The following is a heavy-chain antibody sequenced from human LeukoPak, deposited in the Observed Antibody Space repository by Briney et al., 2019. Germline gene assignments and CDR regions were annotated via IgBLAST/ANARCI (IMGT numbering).Heavy chain of an antibody. CDR3: AKGDTYYDFWSSSSSGLKTFFDY. J-gene: IGHJ4*02. CDR2: ISGSGGST. V-gene: IGHV3-23*01. CDR1: GFTFSNFA. Sequence: GGSLRLSCAASGFTFSNFAMSWVRQAPGKGLEWVSAISGSGGSTYYADSVKGRFTISRDNSKNTLYLQMNSLRAEDTAVYYCAKGDTYYDFWSSSSSGLKTFFDYWGQGTLVTVSS. D-gene: IGHD3-3*01.